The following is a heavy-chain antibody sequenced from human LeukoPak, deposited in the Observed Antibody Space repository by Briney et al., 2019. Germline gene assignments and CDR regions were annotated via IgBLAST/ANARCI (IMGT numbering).Heavy chain of an antibody. J-gene: IGHJ6*04. CDR3: ARQRRRATVTTLTSSVDYGMDV. CDR2: IIPIFGTA. CDR1: GGTFSRYA. V-gene: IGHV1-69*06. D-gene: IGHD4-17*01. Sequence: GASVKVSCKASGGTFSRYAISWVRQAPGQGLEWMGGIIPIFGTANYAQKFQGRVTITADKSTSTAYMELSSLRSEDTAVYYCARQRRRATVTTLTSSVDYGMDVWGKGTTVTVSS.